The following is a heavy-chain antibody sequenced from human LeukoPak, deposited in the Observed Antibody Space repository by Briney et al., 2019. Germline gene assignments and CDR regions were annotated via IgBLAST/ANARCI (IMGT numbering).Heavy chain of an antibody. D-gene: IGHD6-19*01. CDR2: ISSSSSYI. V-gene: IGHV3-21*01. Sequence: GGSLRLSCAASGFTFSSYSMNWVRQAPGKGLEWVSSISSSSSYIYYADSVKGRFTISRDNAKNSLYLQMNSLRAEDTAVYYCARGIAVAGNGMDVWGQGTTVTVSS. CDR1: GFTFSSYS. CDR3: ARGIAVAGNGMDV. J-gene: IGHJ6*02.